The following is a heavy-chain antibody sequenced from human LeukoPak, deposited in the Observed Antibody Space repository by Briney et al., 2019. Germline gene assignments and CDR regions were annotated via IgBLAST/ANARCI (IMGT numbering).Heavy chain of an antibody. CDR3: ARGRAFDI. CDR1: GGSITSHY. V-gene: IGHV4-59*11. CDR2: INNRGTT. Sequence: SETLSLTCSVSGGSITSHYWTWIRQPPGKGLEWIGHINNRGTTSYNPSLKSRVTISVDTSKNQFSLKLSSVTAADTAVYYCARGRAFDIWGQGTMVTVSS. J-gene: IGHJ3*02.